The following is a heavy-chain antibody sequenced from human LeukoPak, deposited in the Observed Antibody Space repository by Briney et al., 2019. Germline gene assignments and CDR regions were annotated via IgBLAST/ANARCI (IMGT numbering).Heavy chain of an antibody. CDR2: IYSSGST. CDR3: ARHRYYYDSSGFYCVYYFDY. J-gene: IGHJ4*02. V-gene: IGHV4-39*01. D-gene: IGHD3-22*01. Sequence: SETLSLTCTVSGGSISSSYYYWGWIRQPPGKGLEWIGSIYSSGSTYYNPSLKSRVTISVDTSKNQFSLKLSSVTAADTAVYYCARHRYYYDSSGFYCVYYFDYWGQGTLVTVSS. CDR1: GGSISSSYYY.